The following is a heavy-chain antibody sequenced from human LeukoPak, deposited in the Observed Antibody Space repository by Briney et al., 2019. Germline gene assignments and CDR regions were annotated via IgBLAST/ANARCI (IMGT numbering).Heavy chain of an antibody. V-gene: IGHV1-2*02. CDR2: INPNSGGT. CDR3: ARDGLRFLEWFQSKYFDY. Sequence: ASVKVSCKASGYTFTGYYMHWVRQAPGQGLEWMGWINPNSGGTNYAQKFQGRVTMTRDTSISTAYMELSRLGSDDTAVYYCARDGLRFLEWFQSKYFDYWGQGTLVTVSS. D-gene: IGHD3-3*01. J-gene: IGHJ4*02. CDR1: GYTFTGYY.